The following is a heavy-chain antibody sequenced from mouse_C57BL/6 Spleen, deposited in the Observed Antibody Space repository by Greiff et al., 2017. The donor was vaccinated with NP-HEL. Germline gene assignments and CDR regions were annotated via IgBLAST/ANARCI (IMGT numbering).Heavy chain of an antibody. CDR2: IYPRSGNT. V-gene: IGHV1-81*01. J-gene: IGHJ2*01. Sequence: QVQLQQSGAELARPGASVKLSCKASGYTFTSYGISWVKQRTGQGLEWIGEIYPRSGNTYYNEKFKGKATLTADKSSSTAYMELRSLTSEDSAVYFCASYSNYPFDYWGQGTTLTVSS. CDR3: ASYSNYPFDY. CDR1: GYTFTSYG. D-gene: IGHD2-5*01.